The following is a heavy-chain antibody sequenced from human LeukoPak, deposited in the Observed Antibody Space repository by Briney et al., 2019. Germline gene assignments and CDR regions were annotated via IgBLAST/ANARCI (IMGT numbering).Heavy chain of an antibody. CDR2: LSGSGGRT. J-gene: IGHJ4*02. CDR1: GFTFSSYA. CDR3: AKANSVFGRLRD. D-gene: IGHD3/OR15-3a*01. Sequence: PGGSLRLSCVASGFTFSSYAMSWVRQAPGKGLEWVSGLSGSGGRTYYTDSVKGRFTISRDNSKNTLYLQMNNLRAEDTAKYYCAKANSVFGRLRDWGQGTLVTVSS. V-gene: IGHV3-23*01.